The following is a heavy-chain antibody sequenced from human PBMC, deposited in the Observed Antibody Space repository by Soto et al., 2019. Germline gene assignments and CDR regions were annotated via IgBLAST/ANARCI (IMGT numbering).Heavy chain of an antibody. D-gene: IGHD6-13*01. Sequence: SETLSLTCAVYGGAFSGYYWSWIRQPPGKGLEWIGEINHSGSTNYNPSLKSRVTISVDTSKNQFSLKLSSVTAADTAVYYCAREKPYSSSWYHDYWGQGTLVTVS. J-gene: IGHJ4*02. CDR1: GGAFSGYY. V-gene: IGHV4-34*01. CDR2: INHSGST. CDR3: AREKPYSSSWYHDY.